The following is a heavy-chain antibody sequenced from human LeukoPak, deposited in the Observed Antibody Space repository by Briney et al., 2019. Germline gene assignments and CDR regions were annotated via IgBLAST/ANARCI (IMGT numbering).Heavy chain of an antibody. CDR3: ARPFSVTRPAFFRQYYFDY. J-gene: IGHJ4*02. V-gene: IGHV3-30*04. D-gene: IGHD4-17*01. Sequence: PGGSLRLSCAASGFTFSSYAMHWVRQAPGKGLEWVAVISYDGSNKYYADSVKGRFTISRDNSKNTLYLQMNSLRAEDTAVYYCARPFSVTRPAFFRQYYFDYWGQGTLVTVSS. CDR2: ISYDGSNK. CDR1: GFTFSSYA.